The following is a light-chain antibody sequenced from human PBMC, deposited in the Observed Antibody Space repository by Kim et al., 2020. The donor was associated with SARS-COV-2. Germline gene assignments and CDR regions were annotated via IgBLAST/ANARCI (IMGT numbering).Light chain of an antibody. Sequence: TTTRTCSWNGKNVGSHGAAWLQQHQGQSPKLRYYRNNDRPSGISERLSASRSGNTASLTITGLQHEDEADYYCSARDDSLSAWVFGGGTQLTVL. CDR3: SARDDSLSAWV. V-gene: IGLV10-54*01. CDR2: RNN. J-gene: IGLJ3*02. CDR1: GKNVGSHG.